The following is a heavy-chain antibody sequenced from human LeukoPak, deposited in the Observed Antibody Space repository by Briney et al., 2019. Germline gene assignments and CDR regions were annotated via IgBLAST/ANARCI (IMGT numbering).Heavy chain of an antibody. CDR3: ARGSSSSWGKIDY. J-gene: IGHJ4*02. V-gene: IGHV1-8*03. D-gene: IGHD6-13*01. CDR2: MNPNSGTT. CDR1: GYIFTSYD. Sequence: ASVKVSCKASGYIFTSYDINWVRQAPGQGLEWMAWMNPNSGTTGYAQKFQGRVTITRDTSINTAYMELSSLRSEDSAVYYCARGSSSSWGKIDYWGQGTLVTVSS.